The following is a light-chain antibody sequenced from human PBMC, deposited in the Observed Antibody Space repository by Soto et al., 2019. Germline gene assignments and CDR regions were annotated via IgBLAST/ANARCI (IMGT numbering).Light chain of an antibody. V-gene: IGLV6-57*03. J-gene: IGLJ3*02. CDR2: EDN. Sequence: NFMLTQPHSVSEPPGKTVTISCTRSSGSIASNYVQWYQHRPGSAPTTVIYEDNQRPSGVPDRFSGSIDSSSNSASLTISGLKTEDEADYYCQSYDSSNHGVFGGGTKLTVL. CDR3: QSYDSSNHGV. CDR1: SGSIASNY.